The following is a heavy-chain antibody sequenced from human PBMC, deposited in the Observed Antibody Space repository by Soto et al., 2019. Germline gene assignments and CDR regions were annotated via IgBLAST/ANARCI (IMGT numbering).Heavy chain of an antibody. V-gene: IGHV3-23*01. CDR3: ARDVGLDSDDFFAY. Sequence: PGGSLRLSCTASGFTFTSYGMGWVRQAPGKGLQWVSTIRGDGGQTHYTDSVKGRFSISRDNSKNTVYLQMDSLRAEDTAMYFCARDVGLDSDDFFAYWGQGTPAPVFS. CDR2: IRGDGGQT. J-gene: IGHJ4*02. CDR1: GFTFTSYG. D-gene: IGHD4-17*01.